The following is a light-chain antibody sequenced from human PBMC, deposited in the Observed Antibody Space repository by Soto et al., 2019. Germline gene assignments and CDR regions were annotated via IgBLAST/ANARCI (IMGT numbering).Light chain of an antibody. CDR2: EAS. Sequence: EIVLTQSPGTLSLSPGERASVSCRASQSVTGSYLAWYQQEPGQAPRLLIYEASSRATGIPDRFSGSGSGTDFTLTISRLEPGDFAVYYCQQYANSPRTFGQGTKVEI. J-gene: IGKJ1*01. CDR3: QQYANSPRT. V-gene: IGKV3-20*01. CDR1: QSVTGSY.